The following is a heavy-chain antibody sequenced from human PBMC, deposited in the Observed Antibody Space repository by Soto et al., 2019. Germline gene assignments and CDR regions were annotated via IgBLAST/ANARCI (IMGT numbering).Heavy chain of an antibody. CDR2: ISAYNGNT. CDR1: GYTFTSYG. V-gene: IGHV1-18*01. D-gene: IGHD5-18*01. J-gene: IGHJ4*02. CDR3: ARGGRYTYGHFDY. Sequence: ASVKVSCKASGYTFTSYGISWVRQAPGQGLEWMGWISAYNGNTNYAQKLQGRVTMTRDTSTSTVYMDLSSLRSEDTAVYYCARGGRYTYGHFDYWGQGTLVTVSS.